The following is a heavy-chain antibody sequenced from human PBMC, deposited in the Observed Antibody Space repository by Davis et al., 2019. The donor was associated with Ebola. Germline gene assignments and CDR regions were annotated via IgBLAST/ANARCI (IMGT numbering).Heavy chain of an antibody. J-gene: IGHJ6*02. D-gene: IGHD5-18*01. CDR1: GFTVSSNY. V-gene: IGHV3-66*01. CDR2: IYSGGST. CDR3: ARAPRGYSYGYPFPFGMDV. Sequence: GESLKISCAASGFTVSSNYMSWVRQAPGKGLEWVSVIYSGGSTYYADSVKGRFTISRDNSKNTLYLQMNSLRAEDTAVYYCARAPRGYSYGYPFPFGMDVWGQGTTVTVSS.